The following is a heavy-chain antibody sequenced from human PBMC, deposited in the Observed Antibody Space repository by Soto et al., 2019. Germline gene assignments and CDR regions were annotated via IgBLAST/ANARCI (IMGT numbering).Heavy chain of an antibody. J-gene: IGHJ4*02. CDR3: ARGSRGLFRYFDISGDTFDF. CDR2: IHYSGGT. D-gene: IGHD3-22*01. Sequence: SETLSLTCTVYGGSMSSYYRSWIRQPPGKGLEWIGSIHYSGGTNYNPSLKRQATIPVDTSKKQFSLKLSSVAVADTAVYYCARGSRGLFRYFDISGDTFDFWGQGTLVTVSS. V-gene: IGHV4-59*01. CDR1: GGSMSSYY.